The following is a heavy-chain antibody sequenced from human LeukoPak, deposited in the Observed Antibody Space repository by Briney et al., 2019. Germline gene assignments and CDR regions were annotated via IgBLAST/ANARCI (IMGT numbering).Heavy chain of an antibody. CDR3: ARTLYYSSGYQHYYYYYYMDV. Sequence: ASVKVSCKASGYTFTSYDINWVRQTTGQGFECMGWMNLNSGNTGYAQKFQGRVTMTRNTSISTAYMELSSLRSEDTAVYYCARTLYYSSGYQHYYYYYYMDVWGKGTTVTVSS. CDR1: GYTFTSYD. D-gene: IGHD3-22*01. V-gene: IGHV1-8*01. CDR2: MNLNSGNT. J-gene: IGHJ6*03.